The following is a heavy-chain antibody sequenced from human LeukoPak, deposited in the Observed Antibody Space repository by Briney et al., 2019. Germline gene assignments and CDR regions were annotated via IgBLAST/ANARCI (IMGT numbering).Heavy chain of an antibody. CDR3: ARGRYDSSGYYYDY. J-gene: IGHJ4*02. CDR1: GYTFTGYY. Sequence: ASVTVSFKASGYTFTGYYMHWVRQAPGQGLEWMGWINPNSGGTNYAQKFQGRVTMTRDTSISTAYMELSRLRSDDTAVYYCARGRYDSSGYYYDYWGQGTLVTVSS. D-gene: IGHD3-22*01. V-gene: IGHV1-2*02. CDR2: INPNSGGT.